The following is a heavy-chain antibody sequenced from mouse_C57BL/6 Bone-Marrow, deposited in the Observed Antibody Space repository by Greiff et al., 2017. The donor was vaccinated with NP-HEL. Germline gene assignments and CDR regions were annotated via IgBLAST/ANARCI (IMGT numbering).Heavy chain of an antibody. CDR3: ARITMMVTKEYYFDY. CDR2: IWWDDDK. V-gene: IGHV8-8*01. D-gene: IGHD2-3*01. CDR1: GFSLSTFGMG. Sequence: QVTLKESGPGILQPSQTLSLTCSFSGFSLSTFGMGVGWIRQPSGKGLEWLAHIWWDDDKYYNPALKSRLTISKDTSKNQVFLKIANVDTTDTATYYCARITMMVTKEYYFDYWGQGTTLTVSS. J-gene: IGHJ2*01.